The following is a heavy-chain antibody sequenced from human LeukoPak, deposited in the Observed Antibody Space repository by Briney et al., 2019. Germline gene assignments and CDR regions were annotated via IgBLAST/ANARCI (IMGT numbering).Heavy chain of an antibody. CDR1: GFTFSGHS. J-gene: IGHJ4*02. D-gene: IGHD6-13*01. CDR3: GRVIAGAIDY. Sequence: GGSLRLSCAASGFTFSGHSMTWVRQAPGKGLEWVANINLDGSERFYVDFVKGRFTISRDNADNSTYLQMNSLRAEDTAVYYCGRVIAGAIDYWGQGTLVTVSS. CDR2: INLDGSER. V-gene: IGHV3-7*01.